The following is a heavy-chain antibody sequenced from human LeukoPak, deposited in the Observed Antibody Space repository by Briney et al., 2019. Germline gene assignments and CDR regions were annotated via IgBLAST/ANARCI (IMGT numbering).Heavy chain of an antibody. D-gene: IGHD6-6*01. CDR3: ASYPRYSSSPPFDY. CDR2: INPNTGGT. CDR1: GYTFTGYY. Sequence: ASVKVSCKASGYTFTGYYMHWVRQAPGQGLEWMGWINPNTGGTNYAQKFQARVTMTRDTTISTAYMELSRLTSDDTAVYYCASYPRYSSSPPFDYWGQGTLVTVFS. J-gene: IGHJ4*02. V-gene: IGHV1-2*02.